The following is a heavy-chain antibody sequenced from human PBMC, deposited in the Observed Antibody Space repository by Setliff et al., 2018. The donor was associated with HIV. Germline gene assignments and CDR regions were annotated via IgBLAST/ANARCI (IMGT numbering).Heavy chain of an antibody. CDR1: GFSFSSYG. D-gene: IGHD2-15*01. V-gene: IGHV3-48*01. CDR2: ISSTSSNI. J-gene: IGHJ4*02. Sequence: GGSLRLSCAASGFSFSSYGMNWVRQAPGKGLEWVSYISSTSSNIYYVDSVKGRFTISRDSSMNTLYLQMNSLRAEDTAVYYCAKDRDCSGGSCYSEDFDYWGQGTQVTVSS. CDR3: AKDRDCSGGSCYSEDFDY.